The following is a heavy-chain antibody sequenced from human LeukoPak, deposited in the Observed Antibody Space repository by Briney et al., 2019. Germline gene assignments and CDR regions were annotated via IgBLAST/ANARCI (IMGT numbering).Heavy chain of an antibody. CDR2: INPSGGST. CDR1: GYIFTSYY. Sequence: GASVKVSFKSSGYIFTSYYMHWVRQAPGQGLEWMGIINPSGGSTSYTQKFQGRVTMTRDTSTTTVYMELSSLRSQDTAVYYCARHKEVGDYYYFDYWGQGTLVTVSS. J-gene: IGHJ4*02. CDR3: ARHKEVGDYYYFDY. V-gene: IGHV1-46*01. D-gene: IGHD2/OR15-2a*01.